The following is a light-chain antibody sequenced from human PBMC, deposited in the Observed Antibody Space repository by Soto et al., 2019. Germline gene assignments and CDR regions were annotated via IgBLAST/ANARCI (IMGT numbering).Light chain of an antibody. V-gene: IGKV3D-20*02. CDR2: DAS. J-gene: IGKJ5*01. CDR3: QQRNNWPPTIT. Sequence: EIVLTQSPGTLSLSPGERATLSCRASHSVSSSYLAWYQQKPGQAPRLLIYDASNRATGIPARFSGSGSGTDFTLTISSLEPEDFAVYYCQQRNNWPPTITFGQGTRLEIK. CDR1: HSVSSSY.